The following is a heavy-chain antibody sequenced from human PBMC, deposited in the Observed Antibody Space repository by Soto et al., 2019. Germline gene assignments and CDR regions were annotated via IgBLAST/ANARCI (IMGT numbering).Heavy chain of an antibody. Sequence: QVQLVQSGAEVKKPGASVKVSCKASGYTFTSYAMHWVRQAPGQRLEWMGWINAGNGNTKYSQKFQGRVTITRDTSASTAYMELSSLRSEDTAVYYCAGEPVKAAANNWFDPWCQGTLVTVSS. D-gene: IGHD6-13*01. CDR3: AGEPVKAAANNWFDP. CDR1: GYTFTSYA. V-gene: IGHV1-3*01. CDR2: INAGNGNT. J-gene: IGHJ5*02.